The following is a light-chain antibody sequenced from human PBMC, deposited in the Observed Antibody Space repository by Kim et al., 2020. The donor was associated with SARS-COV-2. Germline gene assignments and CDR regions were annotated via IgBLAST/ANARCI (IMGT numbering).Light chain of an antibody. V-gene: IGKV1-39*01. J-gene: IGKJ2*01. CDR3: QQSYSTPYT. CDR1: QSISSY. Sequence: DIQMTQSPSSLSASVGDRVTITCRTSQSISSYLNWYQQKPGKAPKLLIYAAATLQSGVPTRFSGSGSETEFTLTISSLQAEDFATYYCQQSYSTPYTFGQGTKLEI. CDR2: AAA.